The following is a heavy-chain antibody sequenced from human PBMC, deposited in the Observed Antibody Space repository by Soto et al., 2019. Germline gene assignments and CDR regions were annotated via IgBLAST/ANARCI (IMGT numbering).Heavy chain of an antibody. CDR3: AGQSVAGAIDY. J-gene: IGHJ4*02. V-gene: IGHV6-1*01. Sequence: SQTLSITCAISGDSVSSNSAAWSWIRQSPSRGLEWLGRTYYRSKWYNNYAVSVKSRITIKPDTSKNQFTLQLNSVTPEDTAVYYCAGQSVAGAIDYWGQGTLVTVSS. D-gene: IGHD6-19*01. CDR1: GDSVSSNSAA. CDR2: TYYRSKWYN.